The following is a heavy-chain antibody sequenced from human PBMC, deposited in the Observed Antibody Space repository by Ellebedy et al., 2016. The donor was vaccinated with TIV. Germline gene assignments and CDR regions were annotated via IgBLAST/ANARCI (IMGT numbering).Heavy chain of an antibody. CDR2: IWYDGSNK. Sequence: PGGSLRLSCAASGFTFSSYGMHWVRQAPGKGLEWVAVIWYDGSNKYYADSVKGRFTISRDNSMDTLYLQMNSLRAEDTAVYSCAREGDRWWFDPWGQGTLVTVSS. CDR1: GFTFSSYG. J-gene: IGHJ5*02. V-gene: IGHV3-33*01. CDR3: AREGDRWWFDP. D-gene: IGHD3-16*01.